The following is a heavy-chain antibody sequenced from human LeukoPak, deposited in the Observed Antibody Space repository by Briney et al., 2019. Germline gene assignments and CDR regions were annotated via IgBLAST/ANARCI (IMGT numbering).Heavy chain of an antibody. CDR3: ASGSSLGSSCYLVLFGAFDI. CDR2: ISSNGGST. CDR1: GFTFSSYA. Sequence: GGSLRLSCAASGFTFSSYAMHCVRQAPEKGLEYVSGISSNGGSTYYANSVKGRFTISRDNSKNTLYLQMGSLRTEDMAVYYCASGSSLGSSCYLVLFGAFDIWGQGTMVTVSS. V-gene: IGHV3-64*01. D-gene: IGHD3-22*01. J-gene: IGHJ3*02.